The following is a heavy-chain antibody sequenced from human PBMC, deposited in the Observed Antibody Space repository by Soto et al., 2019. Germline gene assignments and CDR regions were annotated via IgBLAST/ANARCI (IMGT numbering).Heavy chain of an antibody. Sequence: ASVKVSCKASGYTFTSYYMHWVRQAPGQGLEWMGIINPSGGSTSYAQKFQGRVTMTRDTSTSTVYMELSSLRSEDTAVYYCARDFYRMDIVVVPAAIVPHDAFDIWGQGTMVTVSS. D-gene: IGHD2-2*03. CDR2: INPSGGST. CDR1: GYTFTSYY. CDR3: ARDFYRMDIVVVPAAIVPHDAFDI. J-gene: IGHJ3*02. V-gene: IGHV1-46*01.